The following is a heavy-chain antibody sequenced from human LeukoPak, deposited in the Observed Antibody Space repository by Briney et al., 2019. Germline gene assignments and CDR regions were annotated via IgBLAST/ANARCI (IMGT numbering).Heavy chain of an antibody. CDR3: ARPYSSGYRGAFDI. D-gene: IGHD6-19*01. Sequence: SETLSLTCTISGGSVSDYYWSWIRQSPGKGLEWIGYIYHTGSTSCSPSLKSRVTISADTSQNQFSLKLSSVTAADTAVYYCARPYSSGYRGAFDIWGQGTMVTVSS. CDR2: IYHTGST. CDR1: GGSVSDYY. V-gene: IGHV4-59*02. J-gene: IGHJ3*02.